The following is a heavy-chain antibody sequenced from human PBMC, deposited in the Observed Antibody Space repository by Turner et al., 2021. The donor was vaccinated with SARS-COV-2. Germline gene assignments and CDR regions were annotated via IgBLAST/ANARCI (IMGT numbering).Heavy chain of an antibody. D-gene: IGHD5-12*01. CDR3: AKDEGVFTGYGNFDY. Sequence: EVQLFESGGGLVQPGESLRLSCAASGFTFSNYDMSWLRQAPGKGPEWVSSINTRGDSTFFADSVKGRFTISRDNSKKKLFLQMTSLRAEDTAVYYCAKDEGVFTGYGNFDYWGQGTLVTVSS. CDR1: GFTFSNYD. CDR2: INTRGDST. V-gene: IGHV3-23*01. J-gene: IGHJ4*02.